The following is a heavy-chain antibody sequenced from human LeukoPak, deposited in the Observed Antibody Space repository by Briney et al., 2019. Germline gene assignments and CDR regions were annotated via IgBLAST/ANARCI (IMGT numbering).Heavy chain of an antibody. CDR3: AREGRYYDSSGYHIHPFDY. Sequence: PGGSLRLSCAASGFTFSSYAMHWVRQAPGMGLEWVAVISYDGSNKYYADSVKGRFTISRDNSKNTLYLQMNSLRAEDTAVYYCAREGRYYDSSGYHIHPFDYWGQGTLVTVSS. CDR1: GFTFSSYA. J-gene: IGHJ4*02. D-gene: IGHD3-22*01. V-gene: IGHV3-30-3*01. CDR2: ISYDGSNK.